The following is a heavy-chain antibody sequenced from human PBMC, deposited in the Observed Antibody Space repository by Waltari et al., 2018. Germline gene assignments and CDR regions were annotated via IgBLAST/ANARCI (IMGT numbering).Heavy chain of an antibody. CDR1: GCSISSGDYY. Sequence: QVQLQESGPGLVKPSQTLSLTCSVSGCSISSGDYYWSWIRQPPGKGLEWIGYIYYSGSTYYNPSLKSRVTISVDTSKNQFSLKLSSVTAADTAVYYCARGVTGLYNWFDPWGQGTLVSVSS. CDR2: IYYSGST. J-gene: IGHJ5*02. CDR3: ARGVTGLYNWFDP. D-gene: IGHD7-27*01. V-gene: IGHV4-30-4*08.